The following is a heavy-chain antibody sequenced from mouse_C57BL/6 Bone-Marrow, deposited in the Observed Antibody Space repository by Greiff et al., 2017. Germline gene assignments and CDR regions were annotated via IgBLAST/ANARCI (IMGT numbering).Heavy chain of an antibody. CDR1: GYTFTDYN. CDR2: INPNNGGT. V-gene: IGHV1-18*01. J-gene: IGHJ3*01. D-gene: IGHD3-2*02. Sequence: EVKLQQSGPELVKPGASVKIPCKASGYTFTDYNMDWVKQSHGKSLEWIGDINPNNGGTIYNQKFKGKATLTVDKSSSTAYMELRSLTSEDTAVYYCARGAAQATLAYWGQGTLVTVSA. CDR3: ARGAAQATLAY.